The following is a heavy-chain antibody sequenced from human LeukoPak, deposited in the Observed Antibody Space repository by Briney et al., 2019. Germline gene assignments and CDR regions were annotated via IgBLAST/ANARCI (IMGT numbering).Heavy chain of an antibody. Sequence: PGGSLRLSCAASGFTFSSYAMSWVRQAPGKGLEWVSAISGSGGSTYYADSVKGRFTISRDNSKNTLYLQMNSLRAEGTAVYYCAFSGYSGYDPIDYWGQGTLVTVSS. CDR1: GFTFSSYA. CDR2: ISGSGGST. D-gene: IGHD5-12*01. V-gene: IGHV3-23*01. CDR3: AFSGYSGYDPIDY. J-gene: IGHJ4*02.